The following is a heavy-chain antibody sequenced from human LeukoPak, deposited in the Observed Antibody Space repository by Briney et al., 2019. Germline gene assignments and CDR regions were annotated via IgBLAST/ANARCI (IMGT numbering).Heavy chain of an antibody. CDR1: GGSISSGSYY. D-gene: IGHD3-3*01. CDR2: IYTSGST. CDR3: ARGAYDFWSGDASGAFDI. Sequence: PSQTLFLTCTVSGGSISSGSYYWSWIRQPAGKGLEWIGRIYTSGSTNYNPSLKSRVTISVDTSKNQFSLKLSSVTAADTAVYYCARGAYDFWSGDASGAFDIWGQGTMVTVSS. V-gene: IGHV4-61*02. J-gene: IGHJ3*02.